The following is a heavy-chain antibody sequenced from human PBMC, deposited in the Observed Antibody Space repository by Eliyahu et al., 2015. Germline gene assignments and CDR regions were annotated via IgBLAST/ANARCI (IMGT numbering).Heavy chain of an antibody. CDR3: ARLRQQLYWGNSPTPYYFDY. CDR2: INHSGST. CDR1: GGSFSGYY. D-gene: IGHD6-13*01. J-gene: IGHJ4*02. V-gene: IGHV4-34*01. Sequence: QVQLQQWGAGLLKPSETLSLTCAVYGGSFSGYYWXWIRQPPGKGLEWIGEINHSGSTNYNPSLKSRVTISVDTSKNQFSLKLSSVTAADTAVYYCARLRQQLYWGNSPTPYYFDYWGQGTLVTVSS.